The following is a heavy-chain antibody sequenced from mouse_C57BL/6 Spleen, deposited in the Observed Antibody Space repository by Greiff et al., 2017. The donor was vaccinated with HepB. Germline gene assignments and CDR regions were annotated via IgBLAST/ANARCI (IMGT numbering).Heavy chain of an antibody. Sequence: VQLQESGPGLVAPSQSLSITCTVSGFSLTSYGVHWVRQPPGKGLEWLVVIWSDGSTTYNSALKSRLSISKDNSKSQVFLKMNSLQTDDTAMYYCARHLSYDYDATWFAYWGQGTLVTVSA. CDR1: GFSLTSYG. J-gene: IGHJ3*01. D-gene: IGHD2-4*01. V-gene: IGHV2-6-1*01. CDR2: IWSDGST. CDR3: ARHLSYDYDATWFAY.